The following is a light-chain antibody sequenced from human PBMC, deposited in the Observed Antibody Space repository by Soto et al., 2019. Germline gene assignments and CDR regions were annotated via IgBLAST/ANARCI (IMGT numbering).Light chain of an antibody. J-gene: IGKJ5*01. CDR1: ERIYSAY. V-gene: IGKV3-20*01. Sequence: EVVLTQCPGTLSLSRGERATLSCRASERIYSAYLGWYQQKPGQAPRLLIYGTSSRATGIPDRFSGSGSGTDFTLTISRLEPEDFAVYYCQQYGNSPITFGQGTRLEIK. CDR2: GTS. CDR3: QQYGNSPIT.